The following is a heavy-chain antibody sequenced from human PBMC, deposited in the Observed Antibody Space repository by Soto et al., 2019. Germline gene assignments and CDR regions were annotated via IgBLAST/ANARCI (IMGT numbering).Heavy chain of an antibody. V-gene: IGHV4-34*01. J-gene: IGHJ4*02. CDR2: INHSGST. Sequence: SETLSLTCAVYGGSFSGYYWTWIRQPPGTGLEWIGEINHSGSTNYNPSLKSRVTISVDTYKNQFSLKLTSVIAVDTAVYYCARDKIPGLFAYWGQGTLVTVSS. CDR3: ARDKIPGLFAY. CDR1: GGSFSGYY.